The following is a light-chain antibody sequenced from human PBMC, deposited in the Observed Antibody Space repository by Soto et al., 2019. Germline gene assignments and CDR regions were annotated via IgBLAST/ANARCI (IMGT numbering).Light chain of an antibody. CDR3: QQNDNPRP. V-gene: IGKV1-33*01. J-gene: IGKJ1*01. Sequence: DIQMTQSPSSLSASVGDRVTITCQASQDISNYLNWYQQKPGKAPKLLIYDASNVETGVPSRVSGSGSGTDLTFTISSLQPEDIATYYWQQNDNPRPFGQGTKVEIK. CDR2: DAS. CDR1: QDISNY.